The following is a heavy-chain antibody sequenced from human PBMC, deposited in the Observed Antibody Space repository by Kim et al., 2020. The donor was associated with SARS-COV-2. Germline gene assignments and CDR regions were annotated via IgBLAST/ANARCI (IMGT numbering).Heavy chain of an antibody. CDR2: ISAYNGNT. CDR3: ARGYYDILTGYYHDAFDI. J-gene: IGHJ3*02. Sequence: ASVKVSCKASGYTFTSYGISWVRQAPGQGLEWMGWISAYNGNTNYAQKLQGRVTMTTDTSTRTAYMELRSLRSDDTAVYYCARGYYDILTGYYHDAFDIWGQGTMVTVSS. CDR1: GYTFTSYG. D-gene: IGHD3-9*01. V-gene: IGHV1-18*01.